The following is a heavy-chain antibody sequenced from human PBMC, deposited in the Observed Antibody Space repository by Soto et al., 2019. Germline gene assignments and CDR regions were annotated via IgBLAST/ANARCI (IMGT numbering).Heavy chain of an antibody. CDR2: INTNTGNP. J-gene: IGHJ4*02. CDR3: ARYSSGWPYYFDY. Sequence: ASVKVSCKASGYTFTSYAMNWVRQAPGQGLEWMGWINTNTGNPTYAQGFTGRFVFSLDTSVSTAYLQICSLKASDTAMYYCARYSSGWPYYFDYWGQGTLVTVSS. D-gene: IGHD6-19*01. CDR1: GYTFTSYA. V-gene: IGHV7-4-1*01.